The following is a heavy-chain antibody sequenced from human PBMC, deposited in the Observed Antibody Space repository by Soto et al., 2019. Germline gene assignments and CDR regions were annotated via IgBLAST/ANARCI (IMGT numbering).Heavy chain of an antibody. J-gene: IGHJ4*02. CDR2: INDDGSST. D-gene: IGHD1-1*01. V-gene: IGHV3-74*01. CDR3: TRGPRSTSTGTGAF. Sequence: GGSLRLSCAASGFTFSMYWMHWVRQVPGKGPEWVSRINDDGSSTNYADSVKGRFTTSRDNAKNTLYLQMNDLRAEDTAVYYCTRGPRSTSTGTGAFWGQGTLVTVSS. CDR1: GFTFSMYW.